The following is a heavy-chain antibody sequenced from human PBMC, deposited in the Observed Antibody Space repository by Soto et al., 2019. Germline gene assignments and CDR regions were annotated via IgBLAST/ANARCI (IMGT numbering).Heavy chain of an antibody. D-gene: IGHD2-8*01. V-gene: IGHV4-59*01. Sequence: SETLSLTCTVSGGSISNFYWSWIRQPSGKGVEWIGYISYSGNTNYNPSLKSRVSISVDTSKNQLSLNLTSVTAADTAVYYCARAPMVLSRSYFDSWGQGTPVTVSS. J-gene: IGHJ4*02. CDR3: ARAPMVLSRSYFDS. CDR1: GGSISNFY. CDR2: ISYSGNT.